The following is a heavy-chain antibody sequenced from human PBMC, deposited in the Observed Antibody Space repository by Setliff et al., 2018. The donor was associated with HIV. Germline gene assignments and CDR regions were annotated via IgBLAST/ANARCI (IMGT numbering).Heavy chain of an antibody. CDR2: IFHSGST. Sequence: SETLSLTCAVSGYSISSGYYWGWIRQPPGQGLECIGSIFHSGSTYYNPSLQSRVTISLHTSKNQFSLKMSSVTAADTAVYYFAVSCSGGSCGAFEILGQGTMVTVSS. CDR1: GYSISSGYY. D-gene: IGHD2-15*01. CDR3: AVSCSGGSCGAFEI. J-gene: IGHJ3*02. V-gene: IGHV4-38-2*01.